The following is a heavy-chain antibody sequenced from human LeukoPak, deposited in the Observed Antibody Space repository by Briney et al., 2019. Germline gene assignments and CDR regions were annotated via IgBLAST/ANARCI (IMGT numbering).Heavy chain of an antibody. CDR3: ARAGNYYGRHTNWFDP. CDR1: GFTFSTYI. J-gene: IGHJ5*02. Sequence: RGSLRLSCAASGFTFSTYIMNWVRQTPGKGLEWVSSISSGTSYIYYADSVKGRFTISRDNAKNSLYLQMNSLRAEDTAVYYCARAGNYYGRHTNWFDPWGQGTLVTVSS. V-gene: IGHV3-21*01. D-gene: IGHD3-10*01. CDR2: ISSGTSYI.